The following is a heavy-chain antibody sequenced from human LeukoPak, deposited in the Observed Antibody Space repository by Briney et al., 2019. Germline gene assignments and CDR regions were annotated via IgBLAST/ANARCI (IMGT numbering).Heavy chain of an antibody. D-gene: IGHD4-17*01. CDR1: GGSFSCYY. J-gene: IGHJ6*03. CDR2: INHSGST. Sequence: SETLSLTCAVYGGSFSCYYWSWIRQPPGKGLEWIGEINHSGSTNYNPSLKSRVTISVDTSKNQFSLKLSSVTAADTAVYYCARVGPYGAYYYYYYMDVWGKGTTVTVSS. V-gene: IGHV4-34*01. CDR3: ARVGPYGAYYYYYYMDV.